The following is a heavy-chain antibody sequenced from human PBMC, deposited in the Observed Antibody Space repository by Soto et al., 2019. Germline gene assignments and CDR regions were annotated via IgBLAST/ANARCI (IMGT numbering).Heavy chain of an antibody. D-gene: IGHD3-3*01. V-gene: IGHV5-10-1*01. CDR2: IDPSNSYT. CDR1: GYRFTSYW. J-gene: IGHJ4*02. Sequence: GESPKISCKGSGYRFTSYWISWVRQMPGKGLEWMGRIDPSNSYTHYSPSFHGHVTISADNSISTAYLQWSNLRASDTAIYYCAFLDTSLDFDFWGQGALVTVSS. CDR3: AFLDTSLDFDF.